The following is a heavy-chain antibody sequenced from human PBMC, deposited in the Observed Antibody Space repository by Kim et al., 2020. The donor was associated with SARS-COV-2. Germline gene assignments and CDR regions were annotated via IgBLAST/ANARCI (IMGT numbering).Heavy chain of an antibody. V-gene: IGHV4-4*02. CDR3: SGSSGWYRLDY. D-gene: IGHD6-19*01. J-gene: IGHJ4*02. Sequence: TNYNPPLKSRVNISVDKSKNHFYRKLNSVTAADTAVYYCSGSSGWYRLDYWGQGTLVTVSS.